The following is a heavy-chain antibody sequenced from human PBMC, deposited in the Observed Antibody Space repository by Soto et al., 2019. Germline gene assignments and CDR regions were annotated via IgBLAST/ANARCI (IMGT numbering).Heavy chain of an antibody. CDR3: TTARCTGYSCFVPDY. V-gene: IGHV3-23*01. Sequence: EVQLLDSGGGLVQIGGSLRLSCAASGFTFSSYTMAWVRQAPGKGLEWISAISGSGDSPSYADSVQGRFSISRDNLRNTFFLQMNSLRAEDTATYYCTTARCTGYSCFVPDYWGHGALVTFSS. D-gene: IGHD2-8*02. CDR1: GFTFSSYT. J-gene: IGHJ4*01. CDR2: ISGSGDSP.